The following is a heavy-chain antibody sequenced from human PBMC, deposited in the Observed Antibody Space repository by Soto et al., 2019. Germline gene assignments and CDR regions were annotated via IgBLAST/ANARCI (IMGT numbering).Heavy chain of an antibody. CDR2: IVPLFGPA. V-gene: IGHV1-69*13. CDR3: TRETGAADYTKYTSDYNRMEV. D-gene: IGHD4-4*01. J-gene: IGHJ6*02. Sequence: AVKVSCKASGGTFISYTFNWVRRAPGQGLEWMGGIVPLFGPANYAQQFQGRVTITADESTSTTYMELSSLRSEDTAAYYCTRETGAADYTKYTSDYNRMEVWGQGTKFTVYS. CDR1: GGTFISYT.